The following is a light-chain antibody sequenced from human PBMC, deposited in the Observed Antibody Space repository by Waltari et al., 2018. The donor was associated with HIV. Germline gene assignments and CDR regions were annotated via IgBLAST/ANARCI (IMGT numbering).Light chain of an antibody. CDR2: AAS. CDR1: QSISSY. J-gene: IGKJ2*02. Sequence: DIQMTQSPSSLSASVVDRVTITCRASQSISSYLNWYQQKPGKAPKLLIYAASSVQSGVSSRFSGSGSGTDFTLTISRLQPEDFATYYCQQSYSTHRTFGQGTKREIK. V-gene: IGKV1-39*01. CDR3: QQSYSTHRT.